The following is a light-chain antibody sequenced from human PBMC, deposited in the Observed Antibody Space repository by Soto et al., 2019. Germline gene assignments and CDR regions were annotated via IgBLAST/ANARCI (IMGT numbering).Light chain of an antibody. CDR3: QQYNDYSAWT. CDR2: KAS. V-gene: IGKV1-5*03. Sequence: DIQKTQSPSTLSASVGDRVTIICRASQSISSWLAWYQQKGGKAPKLLISKASNLDSGVPSRFSGSGSGTEFNLTISSLQPEDFATYYCQQYNDYSAWTFGQGTKVDIK. J-gene: IGKJ1*01. CDR1: QSISSW.